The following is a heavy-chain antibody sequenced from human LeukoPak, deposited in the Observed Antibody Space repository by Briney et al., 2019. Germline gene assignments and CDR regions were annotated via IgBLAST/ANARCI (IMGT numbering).Heavy chain of an antibody. CDR1: GFSVSNTY. CDR3: AKDVEMATTYYFDY. CDR2: ISGSGGST. J-gene: IGHJ4*02. V-gene: IGHV3-23*01. Sequence: GGSLRLSCAASGFSVSNTYMSWVRQAPGKGLEWVSAISGSGGSTYYADSVKGRFTISRDNSKNTLYLQMNSLRAEDTAVYYCAKDVEMATTYYFDYWGQGTLVTVSS. D-gene: IGHD5-24*01.